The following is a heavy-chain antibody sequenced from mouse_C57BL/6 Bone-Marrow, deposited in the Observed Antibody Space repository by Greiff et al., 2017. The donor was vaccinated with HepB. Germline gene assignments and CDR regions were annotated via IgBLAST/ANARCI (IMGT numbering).Heavy chain of an antibody. CDR1: GYTFTDYY. D-gene: IGHD1-1*02. CDR2: INPNNGGT. V-gene: IGHV1-26*01. J-gene: IGHJ2*01. CDR3: ARGGDY. Sequence: EVQLQQSGPELVKPGASVKISCKASGYTFTDYYMNWVKQSHGKSLEWIGDINPNNGGTSYNQKFKGKATLTVDQSSSTAYMELRSLTSEDSAVYYCARGGDYWGQGTTLTVSS.